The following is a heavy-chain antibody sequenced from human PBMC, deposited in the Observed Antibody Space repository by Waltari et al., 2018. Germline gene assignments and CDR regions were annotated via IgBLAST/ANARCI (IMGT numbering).Heavy chain of an antibody. CDR2: ISGSGGST. J-gene: IGHJ2*01. Sequence: EVQLVASGGGLVQPGGSLRLSCAASGFTFSSYAMSWVRQAPGTGLEWVSAISGSGGSTYYADSVKGRFTISRDNSKNTLYLQMNSLRAEDTAVYYCAKADRGRSRRDRDYLLSSGYFDLWGRGTLVTVSS. CDR3: AKADRGRSRRDRDYLLSSGYFDL. CDR1: GFTFSSYA. D-gene: IGHD3-16*01. V-gene: IGHV3-23*04.